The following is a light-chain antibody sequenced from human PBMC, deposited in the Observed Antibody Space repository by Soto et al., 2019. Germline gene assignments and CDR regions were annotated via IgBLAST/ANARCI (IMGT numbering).Light chain of an antibody. CDR1: QSISIW. CDR2: KAS. V-gene: IGKV1-5*03. Sequence: DIQMTQSRSTLSASVGDRVTITCRASQSISIWLAWYQQKPGKAPKLLIYKASSLESGVPSRFSGSGSGTEFTLTINSLQPDDFATYYCQQYNSDSTFGQGTKEEIK. CDR3: QQYNSDST. J-gene: IGKJ1*01.